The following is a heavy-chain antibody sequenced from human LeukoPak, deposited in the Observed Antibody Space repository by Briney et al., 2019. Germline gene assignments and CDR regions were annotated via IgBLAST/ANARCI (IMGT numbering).Heavy chain of an antibody. CDR2: ISYDGSNK. V-gene: IGHV3-30*04. D-gene: IGHD6-6*01. Sequence: PGGSLRLSCAASGFTFSSYAMHWVRQAPGKGLEWVAVISYDGSNKYYADSVKGRFTISRDNSKNTLYLQMNGLRAEDTAVYYCARVGSSSSLDYYYYMDVWGKGTTVTVSS. J-gene: IGHJ6*03. CDR3: ARVGSSSSLDYYYYMDV. CDR1: GFTFSSYA.